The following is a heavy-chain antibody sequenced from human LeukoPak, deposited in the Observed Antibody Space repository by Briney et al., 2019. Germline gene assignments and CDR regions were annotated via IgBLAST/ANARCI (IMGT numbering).Heavy chain of an antibody. CDR1: GFTFSDYY. Sequence: GGSLRLSCAASGFTFSDYYMSWIRQAPGKGLEWVSYISSSGSTIYYADPVKGRFTISRDNAKNSLYLQMNSLRAEDTAVYYCARDYYDSSGDYFDYWGQGTLVTVSS. CDR2: ISSSGSTI. J-gene: IGHJ4*02. CDR3: ARDYYDSSGDYFDY. D-gene: IGHD3-22*01. V-gene: IGHV3-11*04.